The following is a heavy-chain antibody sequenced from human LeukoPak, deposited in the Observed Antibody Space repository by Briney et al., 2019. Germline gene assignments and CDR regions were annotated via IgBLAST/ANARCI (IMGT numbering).Heavy chain of an antibody. Sequence: PGGSLRLSCAASGFTFSSYAMSWVRQAPGKGLEWVSTISNSGGTTYYADSVKGRFTISRDDSENTLYLQMNSLRAEDTAVYYCAREVFLGRIWFGELFQDYWGQGTLVTVSS. J-gene: IGHJ4*02. CDR1: GFTFSSYA. CDR2: ISNSGGTT. V-gene: IGHV3-23*01. D-gene: IGHD3-10*01. CDR3: AREVFLGRIWFGELFQDY.